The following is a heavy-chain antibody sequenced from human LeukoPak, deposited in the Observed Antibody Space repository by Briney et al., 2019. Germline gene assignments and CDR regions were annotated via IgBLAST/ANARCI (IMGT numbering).Heavy chain of an antibody. CDR3: TTVGLMVRGAHYYYYGMDV. V-gene: IGHV3-15*01. J-gene: IGHJ6*02. Sequence: GGSLRLSCAASGFTFSNAWMSWVRQAPGKGLEWVGRIKSKTDGGTTDYAAPVKGRFTISRDDSKNTLYLQMNSLKTEDTAVYYCTTVGLMVRGAHYYYYGMDVWGQGTTVTVSS. CDR1: GFTFSNAW. D-gene: IGHD3-10*01. CDR2: IKSKTDGGTT.